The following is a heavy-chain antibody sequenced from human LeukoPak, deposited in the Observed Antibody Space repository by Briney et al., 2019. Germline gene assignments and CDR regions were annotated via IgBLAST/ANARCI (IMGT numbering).Heavy chain of an antibody. CDR3: AKYGSSNTANYYYYGMDV. J-gene: IGHJ6*02. Sequence: PGGSLRLSCAASGFTFSSYAMSWVRQAPGKGLEWVSSISGSGGSTYYADSVKGRFTIPRDNSKNTLYLQMNSLRAEDTAVYYCAKYGSSNTANYYYYGMDVWGQGTTVTVSS. CDR1: GFTFSSYA. D-gene: IGHD6-13*01. V-gene: IGHV3-23*01. CDR2: ISGSGGST.